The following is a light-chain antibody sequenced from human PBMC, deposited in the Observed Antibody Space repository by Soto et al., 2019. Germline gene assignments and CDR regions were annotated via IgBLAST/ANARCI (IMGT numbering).Light chain of an antibody. CDR1: QSVLYSSNNKNY. CDR2: GAS. Sequence: DIVMTQSPDSLAVSLGERATINCKSSQSVLYSSNNKNYLAWYQQKPGQAPRLLIYGASSRATGIPDRFSGSGSATDFTLTISRLEPEDFAVYYCQQYGNSPWTFGQGTKVDIK. CDR3: QQYGNSPWT. V-gene: IGKV4-1*01. J-gene: IGKJ1*01.